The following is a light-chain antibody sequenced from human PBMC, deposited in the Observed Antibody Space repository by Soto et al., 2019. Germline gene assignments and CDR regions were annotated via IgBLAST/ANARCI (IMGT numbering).Light chain of an antibody. Sequence: DIQMTQSPSSLSASVGDRVTITCRASQSISSYLNWYQQKPGKAPKLLIYAASSLQSGVPSRFSGSGSVTDVTVTISSLQPEDFATYYCQQSYSSWTFGQGTKVEIK. CDR1: QSISSY. J-gene: IGKJ1*01. CDR2: AAS. CDR3: QQSYSSWT. V-gene: IGKV1-39*01.